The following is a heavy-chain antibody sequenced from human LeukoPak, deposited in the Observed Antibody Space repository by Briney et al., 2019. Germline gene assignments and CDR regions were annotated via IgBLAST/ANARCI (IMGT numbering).Heavy chain of an antibody. Sequence: SVKVSCKASGYTFTNYAMHWVRQAPGQRLEWMGGIIPIFGTANYAQKFQGRVTITADESTSTAYMELSSLRSEDTAVYYCARQEPTYCSSTSCYAFDIWGQGTMVTVSS. CDR3: ARQEPTYCSSTSCYAFDI. CDR2: IIPIFGTA. CDR1: GYTFTNYA. J-gene: IGHJ3*02. D-gene: IGHD2-2*01. V-gene: IGHV1-69*13.